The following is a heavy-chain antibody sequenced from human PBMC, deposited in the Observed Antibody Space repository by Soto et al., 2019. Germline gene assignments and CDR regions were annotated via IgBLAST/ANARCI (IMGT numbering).Heavy chain of an antibody. Sequence: QVQLVQSGAEVKSPGAAVKVSCKTSGYTFIHYAIAWVRQAPGQGLEWMGWISAYNGYTVYAQNLRGRVTMTTDTSTTTAYMELRSLRSDDTAVYFCTRESGSGSYYPFDYWGQGTLVTVSS. D-gene: IGHD3-10*01. CDR3: TRESGSGSYYPFDY. CDR1: GYTFIHYA. J-gene: IGHJ4*02. CDR2: ISAYNGYT. V-gene: IGHV1-18*01.